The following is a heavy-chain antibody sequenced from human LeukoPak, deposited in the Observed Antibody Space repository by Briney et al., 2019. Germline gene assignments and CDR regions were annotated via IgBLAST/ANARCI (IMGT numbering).Heavy chain of an antibody. J-gene: IGHJ6*02. CDR1: GVSFCIYA. V-gene: IGHV3-23*01. CDR2: ICFIGGRT. D-gene: IGHD6-25*01. CDR3: AKSAAESEYSFTDV. Sequence: GGSLRLSCVASGVSFCIYAMCCGCAAPRGGVWWVSIICFIGGRTYYADSVKGRYTIFRTNSKNFLYLQMKSLRAEDTAVYYCAKSAAESEYSFTDVWGQGTTVTVSS.